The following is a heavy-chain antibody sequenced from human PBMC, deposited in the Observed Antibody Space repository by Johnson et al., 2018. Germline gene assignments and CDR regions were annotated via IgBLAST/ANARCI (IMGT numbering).Heavy chain of an antibody. Sequence: VQLVESGGGLVQPGRSLRLSCAASGFTFDDYAMHWVRPAPGKGLEWVSGISWNSGSIGYADSVKGRFTISRDNAKNSLYLQMNSLRAEDTALYYCAKDGGFDAFDIWGQGTMVTVSS. CDR1: GFTFDDYA. CDR2: ISWNSGSI. CDR3: AKDGGFDAFDI. J-gene: IGHJ3*02. D-gene: IGHD2-15*01. V-gene: IGHV3-9*01.